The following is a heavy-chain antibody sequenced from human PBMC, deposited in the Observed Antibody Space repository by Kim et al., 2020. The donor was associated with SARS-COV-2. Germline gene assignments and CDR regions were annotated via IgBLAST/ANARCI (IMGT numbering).Heavy chain of an antibody. CDR2: IYYSGST. CDR3: ARQEPLRYFDWTTPNYYYGMDV. V-gene: IGHV4-39*01. J-gene: IGHJ6*02. Sequence: SETLSLTCTVSGGSISSSSYYWGWIRQPPGKGLEWIGSIYYSGSTYYNPSLKSRVTISVDTPKNQFSLKLSSVTAADTAVYYCARQEPLRYFDWTTPNYYYGMDVWGQRTTVTVSS. CDR1: GGSISSSSYY. D-gene: IGHD3-9*01.